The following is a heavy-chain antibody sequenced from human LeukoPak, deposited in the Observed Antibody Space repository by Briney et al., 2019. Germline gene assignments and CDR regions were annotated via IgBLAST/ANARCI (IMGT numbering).Heavy chain of an antibody. V-gene: IGHV3-11*06. CDR2: ISGSGSDT. CDR1: GFIFSDYY. J-gene: IGHJ4*02. D-gene: IGHD6-13*01. CDR3: ARVGSIAAAGTPDY. Sequence: GGSLRLSCAASGFIFSDYYMTWIRQAPGKGLEWLSYISGSGSDTNYADSVKGRFTTSRDNAKNSLYLQMNSLRVEDTAVYYCARVGSIAAAGTPDYWGQGTLVTVSS.